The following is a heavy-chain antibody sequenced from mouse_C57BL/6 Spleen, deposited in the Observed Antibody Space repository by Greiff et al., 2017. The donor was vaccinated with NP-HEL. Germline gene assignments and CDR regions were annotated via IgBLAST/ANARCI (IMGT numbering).Heavy chain of an antibody. V-gene: IGHV1-52*01. CDR3: ARSIHGSSSDY. D-gene: IGHD1-1*01. CDR2: IDPSDSET. CDR1: GYTFTSYW. J-gene: IGHJ2*01. Sequence: QVQLKQPGAELVRPGSSVKLSCKASGYTFTSYWMHWVKQRPIQGLEWIGNIDPSDSETHYNQKFKDKATLTVDKSSSTAYMQLSSLTSEDSAVYYCARSIHGSSSDYWGQGTTLTVSS.